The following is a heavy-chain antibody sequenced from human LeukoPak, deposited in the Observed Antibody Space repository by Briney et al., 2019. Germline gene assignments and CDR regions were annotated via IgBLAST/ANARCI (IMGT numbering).Heavy chain of an antibody. D-gene: IGHD1-26*01. J-gene: IGHJ6*03. CDR2: FSSIGTYK. CDR1: GFTFSDYD. V-gene: IGHV3-21*01. Sequence: PWGSLRLSCAASGFTFSDYDMNWVRQAPGQGLEWVSLFSSIGTYKYYADSVKGRFTISRDNAKNSLYLQMNSLGPEDTAVYYCARDPYSGNYGNYYYYYMDVWGKGTTVTIS. CDR3: ARDPYSGNYGNYYYYYMDV.